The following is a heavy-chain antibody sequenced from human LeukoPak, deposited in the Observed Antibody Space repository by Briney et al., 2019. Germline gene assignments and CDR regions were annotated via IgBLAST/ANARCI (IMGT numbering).Heavy chain of an antibody. V-gene: IGHV3-13*04. CDR2: INPAGDT. CDR1: GFTFSTYD. J-gene: IGHJ6*02. Sequence: GGSLRLSGAASGFTFSTYDMHWVRQATGKGLEWVSAINPAGDTYYPGSVKGRFTISREDAKNSFYLQMNSLRVGDTAVYYCARGDCSGGSCSSMDVWGQGTTVTVSS. D-gene: IGHD2-15*01. CDR3: ARGDCSGGSCSSMDV.